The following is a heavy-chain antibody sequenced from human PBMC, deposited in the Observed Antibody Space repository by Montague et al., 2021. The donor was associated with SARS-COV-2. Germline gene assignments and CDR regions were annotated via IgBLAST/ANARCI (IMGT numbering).Heavy chain of an antibody. CDR1: GFTFSSYA. Sequence: SLRLSCAASGFTFSSYAMSWVRQAPGKGLEWVSVIDSGDYNTFSADAVKGRFTTSRDNSNNTLFLQMNRLRAEDTAVYYCAKSAYDLGMDYFHYWGQGTLVTVSS. J-gene: IGHJ4*02. CDR3: AKSAYDLGMDYFHY. V-gene: IGHV3-23*03. D-gene: IGHD3-10*01. CDR2: IDSGDYNT.